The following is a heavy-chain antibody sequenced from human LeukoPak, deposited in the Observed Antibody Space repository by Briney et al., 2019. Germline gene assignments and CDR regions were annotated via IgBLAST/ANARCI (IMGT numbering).Heavy chain of an antibody. CDR2: ISSNGGST. J-gene: IGHJ4*02. CDR3: ARAQTAMGYYYFDY. Sequence: PGGSLRLSCAASGFTFSSYAMHWVRQAPGKGLEYVSAISSNGGSTYYANSVKGRFTISRDNSKNTLYLQMGSLRAEDMAVYYCARAQTAMGYYYFDYWGQGTLVTVSS. D-gene: IGHD5-18*01. CDR1: GFTFSSYA. V-gene: IGHV3-64*01.